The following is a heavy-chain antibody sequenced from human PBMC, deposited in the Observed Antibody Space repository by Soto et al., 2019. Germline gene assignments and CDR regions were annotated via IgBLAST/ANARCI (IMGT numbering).Heavy chain of an antibody. CDR3: TTEGNENSGYYVGYSDH. D-gene: IGHD3-22*01. J-gene: IGHJ4*02. Sequence: GGSLRLSCSVSGFTFSSHEFNWVRQASGEGLEFISYISSSGATKYYADSVKGRFTISRDNGKKSLYLQMNSLRAEDTAVYYCTTEGNENSGYYVGYSDHWGQGTLVTGSS. CDR2: ISSSGATK. CDR1: GFTFSSHE. V-gene: IGHV3-48*03.